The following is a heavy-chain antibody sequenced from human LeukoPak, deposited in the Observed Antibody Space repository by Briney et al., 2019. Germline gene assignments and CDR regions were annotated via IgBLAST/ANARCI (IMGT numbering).Heavy chain of an antibody. V-gene: IGHV1-18*01. Sequence: ASVKVSCKASGYTFTSYGISWVRQAPGQGLEWMGWISAYNGSTNYAQKLQGRVTMTEDTSTDTAYMELSSLRSEDTAVYYCATVIAAAIDAFDIWGQGTMVTVSS. CDR2: ISAYNGST. J-gene: IGHJ3*02. CDR1: GYTFTSYG. D-gene: IGHD6-13*01. CDR3: ATVIAAAIDAFDI.